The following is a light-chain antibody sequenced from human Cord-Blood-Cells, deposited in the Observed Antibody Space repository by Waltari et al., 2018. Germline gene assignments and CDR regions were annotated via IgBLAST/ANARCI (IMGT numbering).Light chain of an antibody. Sequence: DIQMTQSPSTLSASLGDRVTTTCRASQSISSRLAWYQQKPGTAPKLLIYDASSLESGVPSRFSGSGSGTEFTLTISSLQPDDVATYYCQQHNSYSPVYTFGQGTKLEIK. CDR3: QQHNSYSPVYT. V-gene: IGKV1-5*01. CDR1: QSISSR. CDR2: DAS. J-gene: IGKJ2*01.